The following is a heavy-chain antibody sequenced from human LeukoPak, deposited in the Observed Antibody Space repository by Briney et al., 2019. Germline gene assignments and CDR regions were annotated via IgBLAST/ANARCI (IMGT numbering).Heavy chain of an antibody. J-gene: IGHJ6*03. CDR3: ARGPPVGYCSGGSCYSRDYYYYMDV. Sequence: SETLSLTCTVTGGSISSYYWSWIRQPAGKGLEWIGRIYTSGSTNYNPSLKSRVTMSVETSKNQFSLKLSSVTAADTAVYYCARGPPVGYCSGGSCYSRDYYYYMDVWGKGTTVTVSS. CDR1: GGSISSYY. D-gene: IGHD2-15*01. V-gene: IGHV4-4*07. CDR2: IYTSGST.